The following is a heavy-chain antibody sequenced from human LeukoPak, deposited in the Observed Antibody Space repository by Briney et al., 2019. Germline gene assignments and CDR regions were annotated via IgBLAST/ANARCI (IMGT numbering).Heavy chain of an antibody. CDR3: TRGDLVVPATSPTIYNWFDP. CDR2: INPGGGSA. V-gene: IGHV1-46*01. D-gene: IGHD2-2*01. Sequence: GASVKVSCKASGYILTSYYMHWVRQAPGQGLEWMGIINPGGGSASYAQKFRGRVTMTRDTSTSTVFMEMSSLRSEDTAVYYCTRGDLVVPATSPTIYNWFDPWGQGTLVTVSS. J-gene: IGHJ5*02. CDR1: GYILTSYY.